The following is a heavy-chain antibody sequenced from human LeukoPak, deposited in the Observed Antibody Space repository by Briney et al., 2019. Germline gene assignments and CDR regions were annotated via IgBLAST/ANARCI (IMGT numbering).Heavy chain of an antibody. V-gene: IGHV3-21*01. D-gene: IGHD3-10*01. CDR1: RFTFSNYW. J-gene: IGHJ5*02. Sequence: GGSLRLSCAASRFTFSNYWMNWVRQAPGKGLEWVSSISSSSSYIYYADSVKGRFTISRDNAKNSLYLQMNSLRAEDTAVYYCARDSWFGEFHNWFDPWGQGTLVTVSS. CDR3: ARDSWFGEFHNWFDP. CDR2: ISSSSSYI.